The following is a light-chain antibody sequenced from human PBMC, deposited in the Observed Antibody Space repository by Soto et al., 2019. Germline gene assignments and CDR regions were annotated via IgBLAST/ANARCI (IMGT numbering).Light chain of an antibody. Sequence: DIQMTQSPSSLSSSVGDRVTITCRASQIICSHLNWYQQKPGKAPKLLIYTTSSLLSGVPSRFSGSRYGKGLALTVISLKPEDFSIYSCRQNKSTPYNFGQGTKVDIK. CDR3: RQNKSTPYN. CDR1: QIICSH. CDR2: TTS. J-gene: IGKJ2*01. V-gene: IGKV1-39*01.